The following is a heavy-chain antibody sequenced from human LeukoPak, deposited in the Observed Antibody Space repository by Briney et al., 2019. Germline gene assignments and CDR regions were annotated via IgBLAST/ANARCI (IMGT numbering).Heavy chain of an antibody. CDR2: IYYSGST. D-gene: IGHD6-6*01. CDR3: ARVAARYVGMVV. Sequence: SETLSLTCTVSAGSINNYYWSWIRQPPGKGLEWIGYIYYSGSTNYNPSLKSRVTISVDTSKKQVSLNLSSVTAADTAVYYCARVAARYVGMVVWGQGTTVTVSS. V-gene: IGHV4-59*01. CDR1: AGSINNYY. J-gene: IGHJ6*02.